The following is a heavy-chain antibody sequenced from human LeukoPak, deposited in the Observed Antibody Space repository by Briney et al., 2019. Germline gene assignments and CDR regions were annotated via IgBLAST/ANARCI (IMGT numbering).Heavy chain of an antibody. Sequence: ASVKVSCKASGYTFTSYGISWVRQAPGQGLEWMGWISAYNGNTNYAQKLQGRVTMTTDTSTSTAYMELRSLRSDDTAVYYCARVAEDRSSTSCYAGVDYWGQGTLVTVSS. V-gene: IGHV1-18*01. J-gene: IGHJ4*02. CDR3: ARVAEDRSSTSCYAGVDY. CDR2: ISAYNGNT. D-gene: IGHD2-2*01. CDR1: GYTFTSYG.